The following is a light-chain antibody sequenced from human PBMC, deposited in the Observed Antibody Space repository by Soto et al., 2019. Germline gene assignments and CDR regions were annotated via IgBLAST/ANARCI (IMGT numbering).Light chain of an antibody. V-gene: IGKV2-24*01. CDR1: QSLVYSDGNTY. Sequence: DIVLTQTPLSSPVTLGQPASISCRSSQSLVYSDGNTYLSWLQQRPGQPPRLLIYQISNRFSGVPDRFSGSGARKDFRLKISRVEAEDVRVYSCVQFSHFPRTFGQGTKVEIK. CDR3: VQFSHFPRT. CDR2: QIS. J-gene: IGKJ1*01.